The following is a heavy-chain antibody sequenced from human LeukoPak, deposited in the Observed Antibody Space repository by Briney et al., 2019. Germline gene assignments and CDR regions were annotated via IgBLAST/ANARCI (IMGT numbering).Heavy chain of an antibody. CDR1: GGTFSSYA. V-gene: IGHV1-69*13. Sequence: ASVKVSCKASGGTFSSYAISWVRQAPGQGLEWMGGIIPIFGTANYAQKFQGRVTITADESTSTAYMELSSLRSEDTAVYYCATDRATQYFDYWGQGTLVSVPS. D-gene: IGHD2-15*01. CDR2: IIPIFGTA. CDR3: ATDRATQYFDY. J-gene: IGHJ4*02.